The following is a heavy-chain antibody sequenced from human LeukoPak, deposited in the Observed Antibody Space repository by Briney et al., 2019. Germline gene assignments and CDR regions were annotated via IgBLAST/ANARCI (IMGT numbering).Heavy chain of an antibody. D-gene: IGHD5-18*01. CDR3: ARGWDTGYSYYGMDV. Sequence: PSETLSLTCTVSGGSISGYYWSWIRQPPGKGLEWIGYIYYSGNTNYNPSLKSRVTLSVDTSTNQLSLKLSSVTAADTAVYYCARGWDTGYSYYGMDVWGPGTTVTVSS. CDR2: IYYSGNT. CDR1: GGSISGYY. J-gene: IGHJ6*02. V-gene: IGHV4-59*01.